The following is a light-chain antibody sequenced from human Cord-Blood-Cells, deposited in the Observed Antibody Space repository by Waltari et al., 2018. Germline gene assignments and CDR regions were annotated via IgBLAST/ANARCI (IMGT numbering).Light chain of an antibody. CDR2: DAS. CDR3: QERSNWPPT. CDR1: QSVSSY. J-gene: IGKJ4*02. V-gene: IGKV3-11*01. Sequence: EIVLTQSPATLSLSPGDRATLSCRAGQSVSSYLAWYQQKPGQAPRLLIYDASNRATGIPARFSGSGSGTDFSLTISSLEPEDFAVDYCQERSNWPPTFGGGTKVEIK.